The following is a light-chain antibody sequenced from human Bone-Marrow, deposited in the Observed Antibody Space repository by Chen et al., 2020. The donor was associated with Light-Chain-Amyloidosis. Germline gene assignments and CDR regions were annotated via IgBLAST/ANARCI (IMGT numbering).Light chain of an antibody. CDR1: QSVTTY. Sequence: EIVLTQSQATLSCSPGERATLSCRASQSVTTYLAWYQQKPGQAPRLLIYDASNRASGIPARFSGSGSGTDFTLTISGLEAEDFAVYYCQQRSNWPPTFGGGTKVEIK. CDR2: DAS. CDR3: QQRSNWPPT. J-gene: IGKJ4*01. V-gene: IGKV3-11*01.